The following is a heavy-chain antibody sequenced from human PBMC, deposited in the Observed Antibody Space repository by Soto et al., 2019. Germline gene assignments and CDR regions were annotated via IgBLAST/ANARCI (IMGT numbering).Heavy chain of an antibody. V-gene: IGHV4-39*03. Sequence: FWGWIRQPPGKGLEWIGSMDYSGSTYYNPSLKSRVTISVDTSKNQFSLKLSSLTAAVTAVYQRAHNSSGRAFAMWCQG. CDR3: AHNSSGRAFAM. J-gene: IGHJ3*02. CDR1: F. CDR2: MDYSGST. D-gene: IGHD6-19*01.